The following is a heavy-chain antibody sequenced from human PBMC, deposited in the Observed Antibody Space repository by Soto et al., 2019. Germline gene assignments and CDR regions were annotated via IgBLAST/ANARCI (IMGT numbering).Heavy chain of an antibody. CDR3: ARDPFRAAMPLVAFDI. Sequence: GGSLRLSCAASGFTFSSYAMHWVRQAPGKGLEWVAVISYDGSNKYYADSVKGRFTISRDNSKNTLYLQMNSLRAEDTAVYYCARDPFRAAMPLVAFDIWGQGTMVTVSS. J-gene: IGHJ3*02. V-gene: IGHV3-30-3*01. CDR2: ISYDGSNK. D-gene: IGHD2-2*01. CDR1: GFTFSSYA.